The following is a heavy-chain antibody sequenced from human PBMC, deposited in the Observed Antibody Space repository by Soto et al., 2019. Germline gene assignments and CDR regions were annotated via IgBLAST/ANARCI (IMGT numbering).Heavy chain of an antibody. CDR3: AREGGIVGATAADY. CDR1: GGSISSGGYY. CDR2: IYYSGST. V-gene: IGHV4-31*03. J-gene: IGHJ4*02. Sequence: QVQLQESGPGLVKPSQTLSLTCTVSGGSISSGGYYWSWIRRHPGKGLEWIGYIYYSGSTYYNPSLTSRVTISVDTSKNQFSLKLSSVTAADTAVYYCAREGGIVGATAADYWGQGTLVTVSS. D-gene: IGHD1-26*01.